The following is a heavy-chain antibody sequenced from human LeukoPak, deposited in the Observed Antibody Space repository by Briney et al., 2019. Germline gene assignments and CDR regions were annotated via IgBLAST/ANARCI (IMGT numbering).Heavy chain of an antibody. Sequence: GGSLRLSCAASGFTFSSYSMNWVRQAPGKGLEWVSSISSSSSYIYYADSVRGRFTISRDNAKNSLYLQMNSLRAEDTAVYYCARAVGGAYCGGDCYFAFDIWGQGTMVTVSS. CDR1: GFTFSSYS. CDR2: ISSSSSYI. CDR3: ARAVGGAYCGGDCYFAFDI. V-gene: IGHV3-21*01. J-gene: IGHJ3*02. D-gene: IGHD2-21*01.